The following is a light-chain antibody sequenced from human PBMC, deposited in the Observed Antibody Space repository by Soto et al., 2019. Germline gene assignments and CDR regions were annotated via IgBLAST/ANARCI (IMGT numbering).Light chain of an antibody. Sequence: EIVLTQSPGTLSLSPGERATLSCRASQSVSGSYLAWYQHKPGQAPRLLIYGASSRATGIPDRFSGSGSGTDFTLTISGLEPEDFAVYYCHHYGSSPPRTFGQGTQLETK. J-gene: IGKJ2*01. CDR3: HHYGSSPPRT. CDR2: GAS. V-gene: IGKV3-20*01. CDR1: QSVSGSY.